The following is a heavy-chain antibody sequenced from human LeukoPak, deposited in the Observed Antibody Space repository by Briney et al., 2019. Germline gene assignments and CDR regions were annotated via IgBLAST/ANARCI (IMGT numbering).Heavy chain of an antibody. CDR2: IKWNGDGT. CDR1: GFTFDDFG. D-gene: IGHD3-10*01. Sequence: GGSLRLSCAASGFTFDDFGMSWVRQAPGKGLEWVSAIKWNGDGTTYADSVKGRFTISRDNAKNFLYLQMNSLRAEDTALYYCASLHGWYGMDVWGQGTTVTVSS. V-gene: IGHV3-20*04. J-gene: IGHJ6*02. CDR3: ASLHGWYGMDV.